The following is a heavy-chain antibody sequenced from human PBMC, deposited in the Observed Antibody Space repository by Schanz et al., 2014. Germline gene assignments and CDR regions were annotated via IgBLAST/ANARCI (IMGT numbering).Heavy chain of an antibody. CDR1: GFTFTSYS. CDR3: AKGQGAVINNWYFDL. V-gene: IGHV3-30*02. J-gene: IGHJ2*01. CDR2: IRYDGSSK. Sequence: QVQLVQSGGGVVQPGGSLRLSCAASGFTFTSYSMHWVRQAPGRGLEWVAFIRYDGSSKYYADSVKGRFTISRDNSMNTLSLQMNGLSADDTAIYYCAKGQGAVINNWYFDLWGRGTLVTVSS. D-gene: IGHD2-21*01.